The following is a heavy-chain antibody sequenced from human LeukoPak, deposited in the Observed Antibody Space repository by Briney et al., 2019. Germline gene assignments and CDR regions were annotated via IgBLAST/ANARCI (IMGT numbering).Heavy chain of an antibody. J-gene: IGHJ6*02. CDR2: INSDGTTT. CDR3: SRGNYYGMDV. CDR1: GFTFSRYW. V-gene: IGHV3-74*01. Sequence: GGSLRLSCAASGFTFSRYWMHWVRQAPGKGLLWVSRINSDGTTTYYADSVKGRFTISRDNAKNTLYLQVNSLRAEDTAVYYCSRGNYYGMDVWGQGTTVTVSS.